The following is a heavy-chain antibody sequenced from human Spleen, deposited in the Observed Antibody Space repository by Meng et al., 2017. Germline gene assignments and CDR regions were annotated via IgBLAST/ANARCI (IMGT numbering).Heavy chain of an antibody. V-gene: IGHV4-34*01. CDR2: INHSGST. CDR3: ARGPTTMAHDFDY. Sequence: QMQLQQWGPGLLNPSETLSLTGVGSGGSFSDYYWSWIRQPPGKVLEWIGEINHSGSTNYNPSLESRATISVDTSQNNLSLKLSSVTAADSAVYYCARGPTTMAHDFDYWGQGTLVTVSS. D-gene: IGHD4-11*01. CDR1: GGSFSDYY. J-gene: IGHJ4*02.